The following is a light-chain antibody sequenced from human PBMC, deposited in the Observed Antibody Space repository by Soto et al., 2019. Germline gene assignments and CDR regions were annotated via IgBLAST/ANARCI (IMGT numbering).Light chain of an antibody. CDR2: GAS. V-gene: IGKV3D-20*02. Sequence: EIVFTQSPGTLSLSPGERATLSCRASQSVSSSYLAWYQQKPGQAPRLLIYGASSRATGIPDRFSGSGSGTDFTLTISRLEPEDFAVYYCQQRSNRPLTFGQGTRLEIK. CDR1: QSVSSSY. CDR3: QQRSNRPLT. J-gene: IGKJ5*01.